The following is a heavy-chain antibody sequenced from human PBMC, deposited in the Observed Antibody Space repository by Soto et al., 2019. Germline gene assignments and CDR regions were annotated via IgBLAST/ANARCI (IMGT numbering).Heavy chain of an antibody. Sequence: QVQLQESGPGLVKPSQTLSLTCTVSGGSISSGDYYGSWIRQPPGKGLEWIGYIYYSGSTYYNPSLKSRVTISVDTSKNQFYLKLSSVTAADTAVYYCARGEWDSSSSVWFDPWGQGTLVTVSS. CDR1: GGSISSGDYY. CDR2: IYYSGST. D-gene: IGHD6-6*01. V-gene: IGHV4-30-4*01. CDR3: ARGEWDSSSSVWFDP. J-gene: IGHJ5*02.